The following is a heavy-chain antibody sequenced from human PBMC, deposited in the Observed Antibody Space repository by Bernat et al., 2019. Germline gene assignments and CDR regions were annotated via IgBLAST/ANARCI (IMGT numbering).Heavy chain of an antibody. D-gene: IGHD3-10*01. CDR1: GFTFSSYG. Sequence: QVQLVESGGAVVQPGRSLRPSCAASGFTFSSYGMHWVRQAPGKGLEWLAVISYDGSNKYYADSVKGRFTISRDNSKTTLYLQMNSLRAEDTAVYYCANIGDYYGSGSSSPRFDYWGQGTLVTVSS. CDR2: ISYDGSNK. CDR3: ANIGDYYGSGSSSPRFDY. V-gene: IGHV3-30*18. J-gene: IGHJ4*02.